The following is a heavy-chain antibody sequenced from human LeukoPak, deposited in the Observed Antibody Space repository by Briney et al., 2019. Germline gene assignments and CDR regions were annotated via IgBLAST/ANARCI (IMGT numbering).Heavy chain of an antibody. CDR2: IYYSGTT. J-gene: IGHJ4*02. CDR3: ARGVYIAAAQYGY. V-gene: IGHV4-59*01. CDR1: GGSISSYY. Sequence: SETLSFTCTVSGGSISSYYWSWIRQPPGKGLEWIGYIYYSGTTNYNPSLKSRVTISVDTSKNQFSLKLSSVTAADTAVDYCARGVYIAAAQYGYWGQGTLVTVSS. D-gene: IGHD6-13*01.